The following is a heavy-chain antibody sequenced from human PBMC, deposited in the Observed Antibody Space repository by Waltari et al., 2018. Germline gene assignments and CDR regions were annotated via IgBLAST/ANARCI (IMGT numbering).Heavy chain of an antibody. J-gene: IGHJ4*02. V-gene: IGHV3-48*03. CDR2: INHNSTVT. Sequence: EVRLVESGGGLVKPGGSMRLSCETFGFTFSSYEMNWVRQAPGKGPEWVAYINHNSTVTFYADSVRGRFTVSRDNANDLLFLQLDNVREDDTATYYCTSAYWGQG. CDR1: GFTFSSYE. CDR3: TSAY.